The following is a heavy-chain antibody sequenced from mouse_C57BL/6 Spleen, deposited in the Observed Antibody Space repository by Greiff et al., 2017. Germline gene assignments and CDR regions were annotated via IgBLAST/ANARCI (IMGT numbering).Heavy chain of an antibody. CDR3: ARKGTTVVGYAMDY. J-gene: IGHJ4*01. CDR2: IWSGGST. CDR1: GFSLTSYG. V-gene: IGHV2-2*01. Sequence: VKLMESGPGLVQPSQSLSITCTVSGFSLTSYGVHWVRQSPGKGLEWLGVIWSGGSTDYNAAFISRLSISKDNSKSQVFFKMNSLQAEDTAIYYCARKGTTVVGYAMDYWGQGTSVTVSS. D-gene: IGHD1-1*01.